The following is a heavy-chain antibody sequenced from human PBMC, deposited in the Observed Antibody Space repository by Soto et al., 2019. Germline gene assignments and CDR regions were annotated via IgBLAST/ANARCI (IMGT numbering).Heavy chain of an antibody. Sequence: QVHLEQSGAEVKKPGSSVKVSCTAAGGTFSTYTLIWVRQAPGQGLEWMGRIIPMLTVTNSAQKFQGRVTLTAYKSTSTAFMELTSLTSYDTAVYYCSIGSWSAETFDVWGQGTMVTVSS. V-gene: IGHV1-69*02. J-gene: IGHJ3*01. CDR3: SIGSWSAETFDV. CDR1: GGTFSTYT. CDR2: IIPMLTVT. D-gene: IGHD2-2*01.